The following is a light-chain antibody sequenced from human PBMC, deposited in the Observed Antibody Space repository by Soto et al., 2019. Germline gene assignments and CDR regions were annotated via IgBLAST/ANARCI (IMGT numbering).Light chain of an antibody. J-gene: IGLJ3*02. CDR1: SSDVGGYNY. CDR3: SSYTSSSTRV. Sequence: ALTQRASVSGSPGQSITISCTGTSSDVGGYNYVSWYQQHPGKAPKLMIYDVSNRPSGVSNRFSGSKSGNTASLTISGLQAEDEADYYCSSYTSSSTRVFGGGTQLTVL. V-gene: IGLV2-14*01. CDR2: DVS.